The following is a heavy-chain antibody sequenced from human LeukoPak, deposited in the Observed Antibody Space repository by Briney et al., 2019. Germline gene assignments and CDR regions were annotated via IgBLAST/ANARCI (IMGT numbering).Heavy chain of an antibody. Sequence: ASVKVSCKASGYTFTSYYMHWERQAPGRGLEWMGWINPNSGGTNYAQKFQGRVTMTRDTSISTAYMELSRLRSDDTAVYYCANLRIAARPFDYWGQGTLVTVSS. CDR1: GYTFTSYY. CDR2: INPNSGGT. D-gene: IGHD6-6*01. V-gene: IGHV1-2*02. CDR3: ANLRIAARPFDY. J-gene: IGHJ4*02.